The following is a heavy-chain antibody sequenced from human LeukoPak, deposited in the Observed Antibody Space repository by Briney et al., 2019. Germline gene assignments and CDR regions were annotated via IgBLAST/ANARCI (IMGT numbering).Heavy chain of an antibody. CDR3: ARAVVWFGESSFDY. Sequence: GGSLRLSCAASGFTFSNYWMGWVRQAPGKRPEWVANMNIDGSEKYYADSVKGRFSISRDNARNSVYLQMASLRVEDTAVYYCARAVVWFGESSFDYWGQGTLVTVSS. D-gene: IGHD3-10*01. CDR1: GFTFSNYW. J-gene: IGHJ4*02. V-gene: IGHV3-7*01. CDR2: MNIDGSEK.